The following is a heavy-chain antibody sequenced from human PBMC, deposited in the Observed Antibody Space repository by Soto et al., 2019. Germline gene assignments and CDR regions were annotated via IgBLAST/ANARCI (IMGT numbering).Heavy chain of an antibody. CDR1: GFTFSSYW. J-gene: IGHJ5*02. Sequence: GSLILSCAASGFTFSSYWMHWVRQAPGKGLVWVSRINPDGSATNYADSVKGRFTISRDNAKNTLYLQMNSLRAEDTAVYYCARALPVAKGGFDPWGQGTLVTVSS. V-gene: IGHV3-74*01. D-gene: IGHD2-2*01. CDR2: INPDGSAT. CDR3: ARALPVAKGGFDP.